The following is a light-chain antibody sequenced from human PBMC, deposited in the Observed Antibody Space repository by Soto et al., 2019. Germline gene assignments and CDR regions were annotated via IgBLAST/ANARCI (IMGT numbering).Light chain of an antibody. CDR2: DAS. Sequence: EIVLTQSPATLSLSPGERATLSCRASQSVSHYLAWYQQKPGQAPSLLIYDASNRATGIPARFSGGGSGTDFTLTISSLEPEDFAVYYCQQRSNWPLYTFGQGTKLEIK. V-gene: IGKV3-11*01. CDR1: QSVSHY. J-gene: IGKJ2*01. CDR3: QQRSNWPLYT.